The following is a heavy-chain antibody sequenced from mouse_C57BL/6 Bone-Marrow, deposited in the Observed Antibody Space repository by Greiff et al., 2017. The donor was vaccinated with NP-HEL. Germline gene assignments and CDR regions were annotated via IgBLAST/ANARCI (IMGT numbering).Heavy chain of an antibody. CDR1: GYSITSGYY. V-gene: IGHV3-6*01. CDR3: ARGPLWLRAMDY. J-gene: IGHJ4*01. Sequence: EVQLQESGPGLVKPSQSLSLTCSVTGYSITSGYYWNWIRQFPGNKLEWMGYISYDGSNNYNPSLKNRISITRDTSKNQFFLKLNSVTTEDTATYYCARGPLWLRAMDYWGQGTSVTVSS. D-gene: IGHD1-1*02. CDR2: ISYDGSN.